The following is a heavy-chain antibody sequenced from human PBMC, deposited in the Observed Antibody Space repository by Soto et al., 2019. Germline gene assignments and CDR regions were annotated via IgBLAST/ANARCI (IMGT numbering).Heavy chain of an antibody. J-gene: IGHJ4*02. CDR3: ARPTYDYGAGSFTFDY. CDR1: GYTFTSYA. CDR2: INAGNGNT. V-gene: IGHV1-3*01. D-gene: IGHD3-10*01. Sequence: QVQLVQSGAAVKKPGASVKVSCKASGYTFTSYAMHWVRQAPGQRLEWMGWINAGNGNTKYSQKFQGRVTITRDTSASTAYMELSSLRSEDTAVYYCARPTYDYGAGSFTFDYWGQGTLVTVSS.